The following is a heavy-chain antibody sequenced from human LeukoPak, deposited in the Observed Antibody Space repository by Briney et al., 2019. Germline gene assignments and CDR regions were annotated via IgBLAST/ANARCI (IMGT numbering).Heavy chain of an antibody. D-gene: IGHD3-22*01. V-gene: IGHV3-23*01. CDR2: ISGSGGTT. CDR3: AKRGYYYDSSSYYYFDY. CDR1: GFTFSSYA. J-gene: IGHJ4*02. Sequence: GGSLRLSCAASGFTFSSYAMSWVRQAPGKGLEWVSAISGSGGTTYYADSVKGRFTISRDNSKNTLYLQMNSLRAEDTAVYYCAKRGYYYDSSSYYYFDYWGQGTLVTVSS.